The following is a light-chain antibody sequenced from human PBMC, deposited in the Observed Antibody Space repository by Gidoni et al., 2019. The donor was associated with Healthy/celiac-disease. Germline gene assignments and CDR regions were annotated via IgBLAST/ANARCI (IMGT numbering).Light chain of an antibody. V-gene: IGLV3-19*01. CDR1: SLRSYY. CDR2: GKH. Sequence: SSELTQDPAVSVALGQTVRLTCQGASLRSYYASWYQQKPGQAPVIVIYGKHNRPSGIPDRVSGSSSGNTASLTITGAQAEDEADYYCNSRDSSGNLVVFGGGTKLTVL. CDR3: NSRDSSGNLVV. J-gene: IGLJ2*01.